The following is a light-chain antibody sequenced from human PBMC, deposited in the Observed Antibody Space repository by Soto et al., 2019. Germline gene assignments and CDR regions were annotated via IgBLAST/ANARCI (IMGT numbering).Light chain of an antibody. V-gene: IGKV3-20*01. CDR2: GAS. J-gene: IGKJ1*01. CDR3: QQYGNSPRT. Sequence: EIVLTQSPATLSLSPGERATLSCRAIQSVGNNVAWYQQKPGQAPRLLIYGASSRATGIPDRFSGSGSGTDFTLTISRLEPEDFAVYYCQQYGNSPRTFGQGTKVDIK. CDR1: QSVGNN.